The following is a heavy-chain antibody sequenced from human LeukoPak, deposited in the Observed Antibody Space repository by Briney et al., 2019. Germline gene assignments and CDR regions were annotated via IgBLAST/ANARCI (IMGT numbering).Heavy chain of an antibody. D-gene: IGHD3-22*01. V-gene: IGHV4-34*01. CDR1: GGSFSGYY. CDR2: INHSGST. Sequence: SETLSLTCAVYGGSFSGYYWSWIRQPPGKGLEWIGEINHSGSTNYNPSLKSRVTISVDTSKNQFSLKLSSVTAADTAVYYCARRLQPLYYYDSSGSYKTLDYWGQGTLVTISS. CDR3: ARRLQPLYYYDSSGSYKTLDY. J-gene: IGHJ4*02.